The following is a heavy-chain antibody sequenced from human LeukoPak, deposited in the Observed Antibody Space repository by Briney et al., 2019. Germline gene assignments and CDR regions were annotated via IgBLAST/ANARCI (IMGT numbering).Heavy chain of an antibody. J-gene: IGHJ4*02. CDR3: AKATYSSTQPFDY. Sequence: GGSLRLSCAASGFTFSNAWMNWVRQAPGKGLEWVGRIKSKTDGGTTDYAAPVKGRFTISRDDSKNTLYLQMNSLRAEDTAVYYCAKATYSSTQPFDYWGQGTLVTVSS. D-gene: IGHD6-13*01. V-gene: IGHV3-15*07. CDR2: IKSKTDGGTT. CDR1: GFTFSNAW.